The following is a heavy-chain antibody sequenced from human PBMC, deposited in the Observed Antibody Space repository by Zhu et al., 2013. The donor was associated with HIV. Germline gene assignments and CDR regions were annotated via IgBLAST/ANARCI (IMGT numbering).Heavy chain of an antibody. J-gene: IGHJ3*02. CDR1: GGSISSYY. D-gene: IGHD4-17*01. V-gene: IGHV4-59*01. CDR2: ISYSGST. CDR3: ARGRNGDYGYDAFDI. Sequence: QVQLQESGPGLVKPSETLSLTCIVSGGSISSYYWNWIRQPPGKRLEWIGYISYSGSTNYNPSLKSRVTISVDTPKNQFSLKLSSVTAADTAVYYCARGRNGDYGYDAFDIWGQGTMVTVSS.